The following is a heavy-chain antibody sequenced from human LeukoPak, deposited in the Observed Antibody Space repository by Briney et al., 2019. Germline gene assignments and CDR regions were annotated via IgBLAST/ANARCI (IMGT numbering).Heavy chain of an antibody. CDR3: AKVGQWLVVYYYYMDV. V-gene: IGHV3-30*18. CDR2: ISYDGSNK. Sequence: GGSLRLSCAASGFTFSSYGMHWVRQAPGKGLEWVAVISYDGSNKYYADSVKGRFTISRDNSKNTLYLQMNSLRAEDTAVYYCAKVGQWLVVYYYYMDVWGQGTLVTVSS. CDR1: GFTFSSYG. J-gene: IGHJ6*03. D-gene: IGHD6-19*01.